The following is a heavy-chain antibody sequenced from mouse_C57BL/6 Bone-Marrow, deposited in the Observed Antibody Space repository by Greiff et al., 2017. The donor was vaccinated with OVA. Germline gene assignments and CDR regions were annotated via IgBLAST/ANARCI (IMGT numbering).Heavy chain of an antibody. V-gene: IGHV1-62-2*01. CDR1: GYTFTEYT. CDR2: FYPGSGSI. J-gene: IGHJ2*01. Sequence: VMLVESGAELVKPGASVKLSCKASGYTFTEYTIHWVKQRSGQGLEWIGWFYPGSGSIKYNEKFKDKATLTADKSSSTVYMELSRLTSEDSAVYSGARHEGEGGPFYFDYWGQGTTLTVSS. CDR3: ARHEGEGGPFYFDY.